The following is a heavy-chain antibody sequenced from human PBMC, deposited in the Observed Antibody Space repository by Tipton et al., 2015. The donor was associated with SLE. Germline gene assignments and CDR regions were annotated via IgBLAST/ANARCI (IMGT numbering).Heavy chain of an antibody. CDR3: AKGGIVGATLDY. CDR1: GFTFSSYG. J-gene: IGHJ4*02. V-gene: IGHV3-30*02. D-gene: IGHD1-26*01. Sequence: SLRLSCAASGFTFSSYGMHWVRQAPGKGLEWVAFMRYDGSNKYYADSVKGRFTISRDNSKNTLYLQMNSLRAEDTAVYYCAKGGIVGATLDYWGQGTLVTVSS. CDR2: MRYDGSNK.